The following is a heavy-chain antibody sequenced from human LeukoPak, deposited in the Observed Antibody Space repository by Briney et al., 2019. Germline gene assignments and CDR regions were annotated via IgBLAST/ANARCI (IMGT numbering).Heavy chain of an antibody. CDR1: GGSISSSSYY. Sequence: SETLSLTCTVSGGSISSSSYYWGWIRQPPGKGLEWIGSIYYSGSTYYNPSLKSRVTISVDTSKNQFSLKLSSVTAADTAGYYCASTVDIVATVDYWGQGTLVTVSS. CDR3: ASTVDIVATVDY. V-gene: IGHV4-39*01. CDR2: IYYSGST. D-gene: IGHD5-12*01. J-gene: IGHJ4*02.